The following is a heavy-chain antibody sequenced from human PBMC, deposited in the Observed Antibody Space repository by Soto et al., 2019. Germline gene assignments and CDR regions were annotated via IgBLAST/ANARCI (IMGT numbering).Heavy chain of an antibody. J-gene: IGHJ4*02. V-gene: IGHV1-69*01. CDR1: GGTFSTYA. D-gene: IGHD6-13*01. Sequence: QVQLVQSGPEVKKPGSSVKVSCKASGGTFSTYAISWVRQAPGHGLEWMGGIIPISGTANYAQKFQGRVTIAADESTSTAFMELSGLRSEDTAIYYCASDSGYTSSWFDDAFDYWGQGTLVTVSS. CDR3: ASDSGYTSSWFDDAFDY. CDR2: IIPISGTA.